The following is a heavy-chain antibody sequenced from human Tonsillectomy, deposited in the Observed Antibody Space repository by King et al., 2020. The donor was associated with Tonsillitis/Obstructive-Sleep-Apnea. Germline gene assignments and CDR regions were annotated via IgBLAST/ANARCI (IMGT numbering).Heavy chain of an antibody. Sequence: VQLVESGGGLVKPGGSLRLSCAASGFTFSHAWMSWVCQAPGKGLEWVGRIKRKTDGGTTDYAAPVKGRFTISSDDSKNTRYLQMNSLNTEDTAVYYCTTDLRLLTYWGQGTLVTVSS. CDR1: GFTFSHAW. J-gene: IGHJ4*02. CDR3: TTDLRLLTY. D-gene: IGHD3-9*01. CDR2: IKRKTDGGTT. V-gene: IGHV3-15*01.